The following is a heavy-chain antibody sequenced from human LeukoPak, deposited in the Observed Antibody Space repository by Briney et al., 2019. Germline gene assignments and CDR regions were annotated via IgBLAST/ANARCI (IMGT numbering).Heavy chain of an antibody. Sequence: GGSLRLSCAASGFTFSNAWMSWVRQAPGKGLEWVSAISGSGGNTYYADSVKGRFTISRDNSKNTLYLQMNSLRAEDTAVYYCAARGGDYFDYWGQGTLVTVSS. V-gene: IGHV3-23*01. D-gene: IGHD3-16*01. J-gene: IGHJ4*02. CDR3: AARGGDYFDY. CDR2: ISGSGGNT. CDR1: GFTFSNAW.